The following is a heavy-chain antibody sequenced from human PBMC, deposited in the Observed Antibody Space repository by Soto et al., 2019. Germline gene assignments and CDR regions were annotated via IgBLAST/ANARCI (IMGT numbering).Heavy chain of an antibody. D-gene: IGHD3-22*01. J-gene: IGHJ4*02. CDR1: GYSFTSYG. V-gene: IGHV5-51*01. CDR2: IYPGDSDT. Sequence: GESLKISCKGSGYSFTSYGIGWVRQMPGKGLEWMGIIYPGDSDTRYSPSFQGQVTISADKSISTAYLQWSSLKASDTAMYYCARQYDSSGYYETSFDYWGQGTLVTVSS. CDR3: ARQYDSSGYYETSFDY.